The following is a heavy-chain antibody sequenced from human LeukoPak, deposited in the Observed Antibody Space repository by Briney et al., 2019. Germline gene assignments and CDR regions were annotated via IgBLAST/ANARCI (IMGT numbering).Heavy chain of an antibody. V-gene: IGHV3-48*02. J-gene: IGHJ4*02. D-gene: IGHD5-24*01. CDR1: GFTFNSYS. Sequence: PGGSLRLSCAASGFTFNSYSINWVRQAPGKGLGWVSYISGSSSTIYYADSVKGRFTISRDNAKNSLYLQMNSLRDEDTAVYYCARRRDAYNVFDYWGQGTLVTVSS. CDR3: ARRRDAYNVFDY. CDR2: ISGSSSTI.